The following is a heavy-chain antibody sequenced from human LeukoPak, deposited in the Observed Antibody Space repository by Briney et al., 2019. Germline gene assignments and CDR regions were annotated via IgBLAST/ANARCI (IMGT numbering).Heavy chain of an antibody. Sequence: GGSLRLSCEATGFTFHTFWIYWVRQAPGKGLEWVANIKQDASEIYYVDSVKGRFTISRDNAKNSLYLQMNSLRAEDTALYYCAKGAMVRGVIYFDYWGQGTLVTVSS. J-gene: IGHJ4*02. V-gene: IGHV3-7*03. CDR3: AKGAMVRGVIYFDY. D-gene: IGHD3-10*01. CDR2: IKQDASEI. CDR1: GFTFHTFW.